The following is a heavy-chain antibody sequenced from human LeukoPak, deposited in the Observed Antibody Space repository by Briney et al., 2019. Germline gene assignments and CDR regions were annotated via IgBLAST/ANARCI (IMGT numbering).Heavy chain of an antibody. CDR3: ARTIYYHISGYPVAFDY. CDR1: GGSISSGGYY. D-gene: IGHD3-22*01. V-gene: IGHV4-31*03. Sequence: PSQTLSLTCTVSGGSISSGGYYCSWIRQHPGKGLEWIGYIYYSGSTYYDPSLKSRVTISVDTSKNQFSLRLSSVTAADTAVYYCARTIYYHISGYPVAFDYWGQGTLVTVSS. CDR2: IYYSGST. J-gene: IGHJ4*02.